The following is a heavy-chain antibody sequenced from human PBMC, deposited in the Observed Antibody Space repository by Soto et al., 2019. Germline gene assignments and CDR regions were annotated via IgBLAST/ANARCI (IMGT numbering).Heavy chain of an antibody. V-gene: IGHV3-49*04. CDR2: IRSKPYGGTT. D-gene: IGHD2-15*01. Sequence: PGGSLRLSCTASGFTFGDYTMSWVRQAPGKGLEWIGFIRSKPYGGTTEYAASLKGRFTISRDDSKNIAYLQLNNLKTEDTAVYYCTRDERAYCSADRCIPGPWGQGTLVTVSS. CDR3: TRDERAYCSADRCIPGP. J-gene: IGHJ5*02. CDR1: GFTFGDYT.